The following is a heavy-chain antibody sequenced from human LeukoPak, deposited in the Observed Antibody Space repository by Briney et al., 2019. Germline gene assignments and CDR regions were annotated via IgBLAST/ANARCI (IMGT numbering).Heavy chain of an antibody. Sequence: PSQTLSLTCTVSGGSISNGGYYWSWIRQHPGKGLEWIGDIYYSGSTYYNPSLKSRVTISLDMSKNQFSLKLSSVTAADTAVYYCARVESHREYRNSWFFDYWGQGILVTVSS. J-gene: IGHJ4*02. V-gene: IGHV4-31*03. CDR3: ARVESHREYRNSWFFDY. CDR1: GGSISNGGYY. D-gene: IGHD6-6*01. CDR2: IYYSGST.